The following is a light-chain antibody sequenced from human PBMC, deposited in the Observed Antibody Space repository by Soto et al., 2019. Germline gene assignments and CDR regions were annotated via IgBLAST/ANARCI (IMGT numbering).Light chain of an antibody. CDR1: QSVSSSY. CDR3: QQYGSSPPT. V-gene: IGKV3-20*01. J-gene: IGKJ3*01. Sequence: EIVLTQSPGTLSLSPGERATLSCRASQSVSSSYLAWYQQKPGQAPGLLIYGASSRATDIPDRFSGSGSGTDFTLTISRLEPEDFAVYYCQQYGSSPPTFGPGTKVDIK. CDR2: GAS.